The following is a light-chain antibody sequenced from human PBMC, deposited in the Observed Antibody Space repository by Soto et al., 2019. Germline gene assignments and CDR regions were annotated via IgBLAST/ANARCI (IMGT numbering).Light chain of an antibody. CDR2: GAS. V-gene: IGKV3-15*01. CDR3: QQYNNWPSYT. Sequence: IVMTQSPATLSVSPGERATLSCRARQSVSSNLAWYQQKPGQGPRLLIYGASTRATGIPVRFSGSGSGTEFTLTISSLQSEDFAVYYCQQYNNWPSYTFGQGTKLEIK. CDR1: QSVSSN. J-gene: IGKJ2*01.